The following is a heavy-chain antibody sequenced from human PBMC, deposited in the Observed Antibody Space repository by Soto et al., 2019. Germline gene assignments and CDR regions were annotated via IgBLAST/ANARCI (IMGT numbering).Heavy chain of an antibody. J-gene: IGHJ1*01. Sequence: EVQLVESGGGLVQPGRSLRLSCATSGFTFDDYAMHWVRQAPGKGLEWVSGISWNSGSRGYADSVKGRFTISRDNAKISLYLQMNTLRAEDTALYYCAKAQTAAAGTFQHWGQCTLVTVSS. V-gene: IGHV3-9*01. CDR2: ISWNSGSR. CDR1: GFTFDDYA. D-gene: IGHD6-13*01. CDR3: AKAQTAAAGTFQH.